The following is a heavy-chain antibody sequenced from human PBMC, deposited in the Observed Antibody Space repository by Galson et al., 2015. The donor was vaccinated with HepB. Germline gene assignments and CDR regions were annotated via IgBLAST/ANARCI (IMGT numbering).Heavy chain of an antibody. CDR3: TTENAGYCTSTTCY. CDR1: GFTFTNAW. Sequence: SLRLSCAASGFTFTNAWMNWVRQAPGKGLEWVGRIRSNIDGGTTDHAAPVKGRFTISRDDSRTTLFLQMNSLKTEDTAVYYCTTENAGYCTSTTCYWGQGTLVTVSS. V-gene: IGHV3-15*07. D-gene: IGHD2-2*01. CDR2: IRSNIDGGTT. J-gene: IGHJ4*02.